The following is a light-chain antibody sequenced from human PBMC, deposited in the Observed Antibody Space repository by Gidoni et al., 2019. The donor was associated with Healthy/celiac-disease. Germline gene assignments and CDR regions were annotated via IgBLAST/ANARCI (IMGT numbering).Light chain of an antibody. Sequence: DIQMTQSPSSLSASVGDRVTITCRASQSISSYLNWYQQQPGKAPKLLIYAASSLQSGVPSRFSGSGSGTDFTLTISRLQPEDFATYYCQQSYSTPSTFXXXTKVEIK. CDR2: AAS. V-gene: IGKV1-39*01. J-gene: IGKJ1*01. CDR1: QSISSY. CDR3: QQSYSTPST.